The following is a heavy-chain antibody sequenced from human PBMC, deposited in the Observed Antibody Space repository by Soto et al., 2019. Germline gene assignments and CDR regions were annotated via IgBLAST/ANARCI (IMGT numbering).Heavy chain of an antibody. CDR2: FDPEDGET. CDR3: ATESYGDKASSPSPFDY. J-gene: IGHJ4*02. Sequence: ASVKVSCKVSGYTLTELSMHWVRQAPGKGLEWMGGFDPEDGETIYAQKFQGRVTMTEDTSTDTAYMELSSLRSEDTAVYYCATESYGDKASSPSPFDYWGQGTLVTVSS. CDR1: GYTLTELS. D-gene: IGHD6-6*01. V-gene: IGHV1-24*01.